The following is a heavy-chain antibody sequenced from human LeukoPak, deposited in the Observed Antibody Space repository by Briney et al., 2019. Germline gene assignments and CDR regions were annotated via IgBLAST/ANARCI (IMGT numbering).Heavy chain of an antibody. CDR2: ISGSGGST. CDR3: AKDPGGGRWFGELLGTFDY. J-gene: IGHJ4*02. Sequence: GGSLRLSCAASGFTFSSYAMSWVRQAPGKGLEWVSAISGSGGSTYYADSVKGRFTISRDNSKNTLYLQMNRLRAEDTAVYYCAKDPGGGRWFGELLGTFDYWGQGTLVTVSS. D-gene: IGHD3-10*01. V-gene: IGHV3-23*01. CDR1: GFTFSSYA.